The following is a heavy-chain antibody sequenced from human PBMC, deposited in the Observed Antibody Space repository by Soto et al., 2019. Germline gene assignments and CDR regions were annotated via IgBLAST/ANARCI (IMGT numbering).Heavy chain of an antibody. J-gene: IGHJ5*02. CDR2: ISTSSNYI. CDR3: ARGRGVNWHNVSGMTGEFHL. CDR1: GFTFNTYT. V-gene: IGHV3-21*01. D-gene: IGHD3-10*01. Sequence: EVQLVESGGGLVKPGGSLRLSCAASGFTFNTYTMVWVRQAPGKGLEWVSSISTSSNYIYYTDSVKGRFTTSRDNAKKSLLLQLNSLRAEDTAVYYCARGRGVNWHNVSGMTGEFHLWGQGTRVTVSS.